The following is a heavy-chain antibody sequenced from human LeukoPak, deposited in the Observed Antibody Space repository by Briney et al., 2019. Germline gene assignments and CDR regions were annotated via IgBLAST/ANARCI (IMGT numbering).Heavy chain of an antibody. D-gene: IGHD6-13*01. CDR1: EFTLRSYG. Sequence: GGSLRLSCAASEFTLRSYGMSWVRQAPGKGLEWVSTMSASGSSTYYADSVKGRFTISRDNAKNSLYLQMSSLRAEDTAVYYCAKGSSSWYSFFDYWGQGTLVTVSS. J-gene: IGHJ4*02. CDR2: MSASGSST. V-gene: IGHV3-23*01. CDR3: AKGSSSWYSFFDY.